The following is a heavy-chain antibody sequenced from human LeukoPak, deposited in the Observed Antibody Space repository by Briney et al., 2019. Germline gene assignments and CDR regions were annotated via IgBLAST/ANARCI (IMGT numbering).Heavy chain of an antibody. CDR1: GFTFSSYA. CDR3: AKGASGWYPEYFQH. D-gene: IGHD6-19*01. Sequence: GGSLRLSCAASGFTFSSYAMHRVRQAPGKGLEWVSGISWNSGSIGYADSVKGRFTISRDNAKNSLYLQMNSLRAEDTALYYCAKGASGWYPEYFQHWGQGTLVTVSS. V-gene: IGHV3-9*01. CDR2: ISWNSGSI. J-gene: IGHJ1*01.